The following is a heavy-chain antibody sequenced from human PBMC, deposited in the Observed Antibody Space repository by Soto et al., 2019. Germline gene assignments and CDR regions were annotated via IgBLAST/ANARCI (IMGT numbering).Heavy chain of an antibody. D-gene: IGHD3-10*01. CDR2: IWYDGSNK. CDR1: GFTFSSYG. V-gene: IGHV3-33*01. Sequence: QVQLVESGGGVVQPGRSLRLSCAASGFTFSSYGMHWVRQAPGKGLEWVAVIWYDGSNKYYADSVKGRFTISRDNSKNTLYLQMNSLRAEDTAVYYCARDRGDGYRRRDFDYWGQGTLVTVSS. CDR3: ARDRGDGYRRRDFDY. J-gene: IGHJ4*02.